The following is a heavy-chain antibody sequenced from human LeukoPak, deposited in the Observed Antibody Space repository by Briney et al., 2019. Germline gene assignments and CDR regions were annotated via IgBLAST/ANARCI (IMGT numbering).Heavy chain of an antibody. CDR3: ARAGTSSSPLHFDY. CDR1: GYTLTGRY. D-gene: IGHD6-6*01. V-gene: IGHV1-2*02. Sequence: GASVKVSCKASGYTLTGRYIHWVRQAPGQGLDYMGWINPNSGGTNYAQKFQGRVTMTRDTSINTAYMELSSLKSDDTAVYYCARAGTSSSPLHFDYWGQGTLVTVSS. J-gene: IGHJ4*02. CDR2: INPNSGGT.